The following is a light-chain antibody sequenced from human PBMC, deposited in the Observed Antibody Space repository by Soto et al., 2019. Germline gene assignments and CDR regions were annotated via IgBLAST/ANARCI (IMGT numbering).Light chain of an antibody. V-gene: IGKV3-20*01. CDR1: QSVSSSS. J-gene: IGKJ4*01. Sequence: LVLTQSPVTLALSRGEKATLSCRARQSVSSSSLDWYQQKRGQAPKLPIHAASSRDTGIPDRFSGSGSGTDFTLTISRLEPEDFAVYYCQQFCSYPLTFGGGTKVDIK. CDR3: QQFCSYPLT. CDR2: AAS.